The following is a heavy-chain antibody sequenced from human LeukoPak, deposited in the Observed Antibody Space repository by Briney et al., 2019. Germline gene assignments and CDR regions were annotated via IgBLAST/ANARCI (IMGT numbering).Heavy chain of an antibody. CDR2: VNPNSGGT. CDR1: GYTFTGYY. J-gene: IGHJ4*02. CDR3: ATSLDYYDSRGGLY. V-gene: IGHV1-2*02. Sequence: GASVKVSCKASGYTFTGYYMHWVRQAPGQGLEWMGWVNPNSGGTNYAQKFQGRVTMTRDTSISTAYMELSRLRSDDTAVYYCATSLDYYDSRGGLYWGQGTLVTVSS. D-gene: IGHD3-22*01.